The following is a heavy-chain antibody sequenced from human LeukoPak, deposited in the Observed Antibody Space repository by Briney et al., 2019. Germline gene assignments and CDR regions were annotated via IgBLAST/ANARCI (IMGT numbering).Heavy chain of an antibody. CDR1: GYTFTSYG. V-gene: IGHV1-69*13. D-gene: IGHD2-15*01. Sequence: SVTVSCKASGYTFTSYGISWVRQAPGQGLEWMGGIIPIFGTANYAQKFQGRVTITADESTSTAYMELSSLRSEDTAVYYCAREGRYCSGGSCYRVVYYFDYWGQGTLVTVSS. CDR3: AREGRYCSGGSCYRVVYYFDY. CDR2: IIPIFGTA. J-gene: IGHJ4*02.